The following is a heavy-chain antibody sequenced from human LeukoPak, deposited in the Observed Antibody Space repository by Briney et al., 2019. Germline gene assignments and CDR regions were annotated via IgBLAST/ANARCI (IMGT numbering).Heavy chain of an antibody. D-gene: IGHD2-21*02. J-gene: IGHJ5*02. Sequence: GASVKVSCKASGGTISNFGISWVRQAPGQGLEWMGGIIPIIGTANYAQNFQGRVTITADESTGTIYMELRSLRSDDTAVYYCARAYCGGDCYWERTYNWLDPWGQGTLVTVSS. CDR3: ARAYCGGDCYWERTYNWLDP. CDR1: GGTISNFG. CDR2: IIPIIGTA. V-gene: IGHV1-69*01.